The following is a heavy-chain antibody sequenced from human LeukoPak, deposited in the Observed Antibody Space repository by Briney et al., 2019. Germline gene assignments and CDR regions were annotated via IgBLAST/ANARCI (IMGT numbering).Heavy chain of an antibody. V-gene: IGHV4-59*01. CDR1: VGPTSVNN. CDR3: AREEGGHSGLHDY. Sequence: SETLSSTAMAPVGPTSVNNGSGSRHPPGRGLNGIGYIYYSGTTNYNPSLKSRVTISVDTSNSQFSLKLSSVTAADTAVYYCAREEGGHSGLHDYWGQGTLVTVSS. CDR2: IYYSGTT. D-gene: IGHD3-22*01. J-gene: IGHJ4*02.